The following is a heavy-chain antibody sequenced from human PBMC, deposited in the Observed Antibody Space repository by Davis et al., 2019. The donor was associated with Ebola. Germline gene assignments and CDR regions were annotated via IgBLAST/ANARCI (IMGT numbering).Heavy chain of an antibody. Sequence: PGGSLRLSCAASGFSSGSYAMAWVRQTPGKGLVWVARFDPDGTGTNYADSVKGRFTISRDNAKNTLSLQMNSLRVEDTAVYYCVRDSGYYSHDYWGHGTLVTVSS. CDR2: FDPDGTGT. D-gene: IGHD5-12*01. V-gene: IGHV3-74*01. J-gene: IGHJ4*01. CDR3: VRDSGYYSHDY. CDR1: GFSSGSYA.